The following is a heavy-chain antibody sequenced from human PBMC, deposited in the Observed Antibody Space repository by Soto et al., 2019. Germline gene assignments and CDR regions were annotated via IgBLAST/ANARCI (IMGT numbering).Heavy chain of an antibody. CDR3: ATRPLLPVAP. Sequence: EVQLVESGGGLIQPGGSLRLSCAASGFTFSSNDMNWVRQAPGKGLEWVSLIYSGGSTYYADSVKGRFTISRDNSKNTLYLQMSSLRAEDTAVYDCATRPLLPVAPWGQGTMVTVSS. D-gene: IGHD3-22*01. CDR2: IYSGGST. CDR1: GFTFSSND. J-gene: IGHJ3*01. V-gene: IGHV3-53*01.